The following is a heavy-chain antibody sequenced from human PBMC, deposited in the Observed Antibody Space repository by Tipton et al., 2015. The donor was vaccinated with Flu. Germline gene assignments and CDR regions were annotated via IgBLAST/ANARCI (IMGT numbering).Heavy chain of an antibody. V-gene: IGHV4-34*01. J-gene: IGHJ4*02. D-gene: IGHD3-10*01. CDR3: ARHSGSRSYPLDY. CDR1: GGSFSSHY. Sequence: TLSLTCAVYGGSFSSHYWSWIRQPPGKGLEWIGEINPSGSTNYNPSLKSRVTISGDTSKNQFSLKLSSVTAADTAVYYCARHSGSRSYPLDYWGQGTLVTVSS. CDR2: INPSGST.